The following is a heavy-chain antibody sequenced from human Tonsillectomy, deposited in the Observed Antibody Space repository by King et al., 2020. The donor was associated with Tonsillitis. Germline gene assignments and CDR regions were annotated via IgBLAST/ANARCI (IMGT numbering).Heavy chain of an antibody. CDR1: GFTFTSSA. V-gene: IGHV1-58*01. CDR2: IVVSTGNT. J-gene: IGHJ4*02. CDR3: AADPAYYYDNTAYNFGY. D-gene: IGHD3-22*01. Sequence: QLVESGPEVKKPGTSVKVPCKASGFTFTSSAVQWVRQARGQRLEGIGWIVVSTGNTKYAQKFQERVTITRDMSTSTAYMELSSLRSEDTAVYYCAADPAYYYDNTAYNFGYWGQGTLVTVSS.